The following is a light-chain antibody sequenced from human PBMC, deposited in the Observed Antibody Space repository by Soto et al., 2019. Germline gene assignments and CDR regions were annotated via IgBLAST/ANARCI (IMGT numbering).Light chain of an antibody. Sequence: QTVVTQEPSLTVSPGGTVTLTCGSSTGAVTSGHYPYWFQQKPGQAPRTLIYDTSNKHSWTPARFSGSLLGGKAALTLSGAQPEDEADYYCLLSYTGRLYVFGTGTKLTV. CDR1: TGAVTSGHY. V-gene: IGLV7-46*01. CDR2: DTS. J-gene: IGLJ1*01. CDR3: LLSYTGRLYV.